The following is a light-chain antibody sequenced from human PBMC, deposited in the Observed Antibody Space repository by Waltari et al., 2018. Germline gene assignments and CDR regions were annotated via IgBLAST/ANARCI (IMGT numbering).Light chain of an antibody. Sequence: QPALTQPDSVSGSPGQAITISFPVINLALGGLNYVSWYQHRPGEAPKILIYDVNNRASGVPTRFSGSKSGNSASLTISGLQTEDEADYYCSSYTSSTTGMFGGGTRVTVL. CDR2: DVN. CDR3: SSYTSSTTGM. CDR1: NLALGGLNY. J-gene: IGLJ3*02. V-gene: IGLV2-14*03.